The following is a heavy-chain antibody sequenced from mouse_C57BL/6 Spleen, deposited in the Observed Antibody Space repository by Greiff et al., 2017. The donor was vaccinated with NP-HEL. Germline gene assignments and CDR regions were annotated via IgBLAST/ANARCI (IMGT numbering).Heavy chain of an antibody. CDR3: ARLDYYGSSFWSFDV. J-gene: IGHJ1*03. V-gene: IGHV5-12*01. D-gene: IGHD1-1*01. CDR2: ISNGGGST. CDR1: GFTFSDYY. Sequence: EVMLVESGGGLVQPGGSLKLSCAASGFTFSDYYMYWVRQTPEKRLEWVAYISNGGGSTYYPDTVKGRFTISRDNAKNTLYLQMSRLKSEDTAMYYCARLDYYGSSFWSFDVWGTGTTVTVSS.